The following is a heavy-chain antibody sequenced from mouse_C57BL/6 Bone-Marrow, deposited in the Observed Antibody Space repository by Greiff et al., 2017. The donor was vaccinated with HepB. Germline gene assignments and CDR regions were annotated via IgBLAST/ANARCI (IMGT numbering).Heavy chain of an antibody. D-gene: IGHD1-1*01. CDR1: GSTFTDHT. CDR3: AREGVVATDYFDY. Sequence: VQLQQSDAELVKPGASVKISCKVSGSTFTDHTIHWMKQRPEQGLEWIGYIYPRDGSTKYNEKFKGKATLTADKSSSTAYMQLNSLTSEDSAVYFCAREGVVATDYFDYWGQGTTLTVSS. CDR2: IYPRDGST. V-gene: IGHV1-78*01. J-gene: IGHJ2*01.